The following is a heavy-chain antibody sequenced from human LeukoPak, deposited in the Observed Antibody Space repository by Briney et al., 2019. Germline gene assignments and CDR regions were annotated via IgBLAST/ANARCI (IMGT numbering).Heavy chain of an antibody. D-gene: IGHD3-22*01. CDR1: GYTFTGYY. Sequence: ASVKVSCKASGYTFTGYYMHWVRQAPGQGLEWMGWINPNSGGTNYAQKFQGRVTMTRDTSISTAYMELSKLRSDDTAVYYCARDLGHYYDSSGYYYDPFDYWGQGTLVTVSS. CDR3: ARDLGHYYDSSGYYYDPFDY. J-gene: IGHJ4*02. V-gene: IGHV1-2*02. CDR2: INPNSGGT.